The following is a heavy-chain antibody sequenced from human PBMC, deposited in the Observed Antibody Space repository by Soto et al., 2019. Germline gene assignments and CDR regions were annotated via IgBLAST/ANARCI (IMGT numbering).Heavy chain of an antibody. V-gene: IGHV4-4*07. Sequence: PSETLSLSCTVSGGSVSNFYWNWIRQPAGKRREWIGRIYTSGSTNYNPSLRSRVTMSIDTSRNQFSLKLNSVTAADTAVYYCARSSHKESWFDPWGQGTLVTVS. J-gene: IGHJ5*02. D-gene: IGHD6-13*01. CDR1: GGSVSNFY. CDR2: IYTSGST. CDR3: ARSSHKESWFDP.